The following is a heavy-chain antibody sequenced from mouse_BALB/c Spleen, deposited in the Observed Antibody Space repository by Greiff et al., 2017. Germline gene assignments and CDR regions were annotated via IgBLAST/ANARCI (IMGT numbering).Heavy chain of an antibody. CDR3: ARRTARATWFAY. J-gene: IGHJ3*01. D-gene: IGHD3-2*01. CDR2: ISYDGSN. CDR1: GYSITSGYY. V-gene: IGHV3-6*02. Sequence: EVKLMESGPGLVKPSQSLSLTCSVTGYSITSGYYWNWIRQFPGNKLEWMGYISYDGSNNYNPSLKNRISITRDTSKNQFFLKLNSVTTEDTATYYCARRTARATWFAYWGQGTLVTVSA.